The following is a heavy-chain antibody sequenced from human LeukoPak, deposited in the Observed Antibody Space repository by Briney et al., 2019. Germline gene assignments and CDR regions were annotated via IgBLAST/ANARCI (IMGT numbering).Heavy chain of an antibody. Sequence: PGGSLRLSCAASGFAFNRHGIHWVRQAPGKGLQWVAFIPYDGNNKFYADSVKGRFTISRDNSKNTLYLQMNSLRAEDTSVYYCAKGVGGSANYYYMDVWGKGTTVTVSS. CDR3: AKGVGGSANYYYMDV. CDR2: IPYDGNNK. D-gene: IGHD3-10*01. CDR1: GFAFNRHG. V-gene: IGHV3-30*02. J-gene: IGHJ6*03.